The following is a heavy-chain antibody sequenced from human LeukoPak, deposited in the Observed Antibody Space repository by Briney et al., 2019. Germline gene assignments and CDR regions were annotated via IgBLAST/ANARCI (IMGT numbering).Heavy chain of an antibody. V-gene: IGHV4-59*12. CDR3: ATTFNYYGSGSYLGYFQH. CDR2: IYYSGST. D-gene: IGHD3-10*01. J-gene: IGHJ1*01. Sequence: SETLSLTCTVSGGSISSYYWSWIRQPPGKGLEWIGYIYYSGSTNYNPSLKSRVTISVDTSKNQFSLKLSSVTAADTAVYYCATTFNYYGSGSYLGYFQHWGQGTLVTVSS. CDR1: GGSISSYY.